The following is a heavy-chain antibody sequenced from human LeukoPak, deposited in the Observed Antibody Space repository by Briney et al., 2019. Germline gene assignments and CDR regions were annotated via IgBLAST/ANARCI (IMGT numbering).Heavy chain of an antibody. J-gene: IGHJ4*02. CDR1: GYTLTELS. Sequence: ASVKVSCKVSGYTLTELSMHWVRKAPGQGLEWMGIINRSGGSTSYAQRFQGRVILTRDTPTSTVYMELSSLRSEDTAVYYCARATTTNYYFNYWGQGTLVTVSS. V-gene: IGHV1-46*03. D-gene: IGHD1-26*01. CDR3: ARATTTNYYFNY. CDR2: INRSGGST.